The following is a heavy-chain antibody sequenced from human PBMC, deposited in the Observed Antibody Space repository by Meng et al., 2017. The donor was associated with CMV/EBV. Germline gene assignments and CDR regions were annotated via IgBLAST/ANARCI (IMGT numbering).Heavy chain of an antibody. Sequence: QVQRVGLGGGVVQPGRSLGVSCAASGFTCSSYAMHWVRQAPGKGLEWVAVISYDGSNKYYADSVKGRFTISRDNSKNTLYLQMNSLRAEDTAVYYCARGDYFDYWGQGTLVTVSS. CDR3: ARGDYFDY. CDR1: GFTCSSYA. CDR2: ISYDGSNK. V-gene: IGHV3-30-3*01. J-gene: IGHJ4*02.